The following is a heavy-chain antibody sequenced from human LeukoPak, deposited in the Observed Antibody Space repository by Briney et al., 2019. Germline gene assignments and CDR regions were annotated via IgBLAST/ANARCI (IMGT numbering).Heavy chain of an antibody. CDR3: ARSTLGYCSGGSCSWFDP. CDR2: VYYSGTT. V-gene: IGHV4-59*01. D-gene: IGHD2-15*01. CDR1: GGSISSYY. J-gene: IGHJ5*02. Sequence: SETLSLTCTVSGGSISSYYWSWIRQHPGKGLEWIGYVYYSGTTNYNPSLKSRVTISGDTSKNQFSLKLSSVTAADTAVYYCARSTLGYCSGGSCSWFDPWGQGTLVTVSS.